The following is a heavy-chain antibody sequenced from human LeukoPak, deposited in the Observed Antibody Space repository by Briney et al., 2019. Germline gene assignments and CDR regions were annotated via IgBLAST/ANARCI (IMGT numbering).Heavy chain of an antibody. Sequence: PGGSLRLSCAASGFTFDDYAMHWVRQAPGKGLERVSLISGDGGSTYYADSVKGRFTISRDNSKNSLYLQMNSLRTEDTALYYCAKPWTGYSSSWYFYYFDYWGQGTLVTVSS. D-gene: IGHD6-13*01. CDR2: ISGDGGST. CDR3: AKPWTGYSSSWYFYYFDY. J-gene: IGHJ4*02. V-gene: IGHV3-43*02. CDR1: GFTFDDYA.